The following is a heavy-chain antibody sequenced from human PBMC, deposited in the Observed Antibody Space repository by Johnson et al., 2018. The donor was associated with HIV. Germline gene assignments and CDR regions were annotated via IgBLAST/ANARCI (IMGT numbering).Heavy chain of an antibody. CDR2: ISFDGSNK. J-gene: IGHJ3*02. Sequence: QMLLVESGGGVVQPGRSLRLSCAASGFTFSSYAMHWVRQAPGKGLEWVAVISFDGSNKYYADSVKGRFTISRDNSKNTLYLQMNSLRAEDTAVDYCASTCGGDCSRGDAFDIWGQGTMVTVSS. V-gene: IGHV3-30-3*01. CDR1: GFTFSSYA. D-gene: IGHD2-21*02. CDR3: ASTCGGDCSRGDAFDI.